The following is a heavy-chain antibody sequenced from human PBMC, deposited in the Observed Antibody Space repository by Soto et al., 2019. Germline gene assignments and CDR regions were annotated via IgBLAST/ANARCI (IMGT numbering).Heavy chain of an antibody. V-gene: IGHV3-7*01. D-gene: IGHD3-16*02. J-gene: IGHJ3*02. CDR2: IKQDGIEK. CDR3: ARDPYDYIWGSYRFLAAFDI. Sequence: GGSLRLSCAASGFTFSSYWMSWVRQAPGKGLEWVANIKQDGIEKYYVDSVKGRFTISRDNAKNSLYLQMNSLRAEDTAVYYCARDPYDYIWGSYRFLAAFDIWGQGTMVTVSS. CDR1: GFTFSSYW.